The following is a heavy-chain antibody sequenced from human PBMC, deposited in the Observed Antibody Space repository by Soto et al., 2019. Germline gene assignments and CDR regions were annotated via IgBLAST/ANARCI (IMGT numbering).Heavy chain of an antibody. Sequence: QLQLQESGPGLVKPSETLSLTCTVSGGSISSRGYSLVWIRQPPGKGLEWIGSIYYSGSTYYNPSLKSRVIISGDGSKYLFSLKLSSVTDADTAVYYCARQGYDSRGPCDFGYWGQGTLVTVSS. J-gene: IGHJ4*02. CDR1: GGSISSRGYS. D-gene: IGHD3-22*01. V-gene: IGHV4-39*01. CDR3: ARQGYDSRGPCDFGY. CDR2: IYYSGST.